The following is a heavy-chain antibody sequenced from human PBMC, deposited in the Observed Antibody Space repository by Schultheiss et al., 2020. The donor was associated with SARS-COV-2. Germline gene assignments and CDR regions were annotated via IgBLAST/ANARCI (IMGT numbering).Heavy chain of an antibody. CDR1: GFTFSSFS. D-gene: IGHD5-18*01. CDR3: ATVKGLQEWFISDF. Sequence: GGSLRLSCAASGFTFSSFSMNWVRQAPGKGLEWVAYISSSSSSIYYADSVKDRCTISRDNAKNSLYLHMNSLTDEDTATYYCATVKGLQEWFISDFWGQGTLVTVAS. CDR2: ISSSSSSI. J-gene: IGHJ4*02. V-gene: IGHV3-48*02.